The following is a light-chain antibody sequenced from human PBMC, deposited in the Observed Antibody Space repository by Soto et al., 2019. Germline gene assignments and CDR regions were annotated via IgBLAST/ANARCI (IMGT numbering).Light chain of an antibody. CDR3: QQYNNWTLT. CDR1: QNVHSD. CDR2: DTS. V-gene: IGKV3-15*01. Sequence: EVVMTQSPDTLSVSPGDGATLSCRASQNVHSDLAWYQQKPGQAPRLVIYDTSNRATDIPVRFTGGGSGTEFTLTISSLKSEDFAVYYCQQYNNWTLTFGGGTKVEIK. J-gene: IGKJ4*01.